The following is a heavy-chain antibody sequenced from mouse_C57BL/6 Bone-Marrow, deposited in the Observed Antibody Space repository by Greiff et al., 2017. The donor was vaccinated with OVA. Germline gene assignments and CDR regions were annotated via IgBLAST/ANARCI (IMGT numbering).Heavy chain of an antibody. D-gene: IGHD2-5*01. Sequence: VKLEESGPGLVQPSQSLSITCTVSGFSLTSYGVHWVRQSPGKGLEWLGVIWSGGSTDYNAAFISRLSISKDNSKSQVFFKMNSLQADDTAIYYCARRGYSKGAWFAYWGQGTLVTVSA. CDR3: ARRGYSKGAWFAY. CDR2: IWSGGST. CDR1: GFSLTSYG. J-gene: IGHJ3*01. V-gene: IGHV2-2*01.